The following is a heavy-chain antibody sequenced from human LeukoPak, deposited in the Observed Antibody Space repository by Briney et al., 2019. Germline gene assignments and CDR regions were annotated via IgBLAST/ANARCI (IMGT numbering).Heavy chain of an antibody. D-gene: IGHD3-22*01. Sequence: PSETLSLTCTVSGGSISSYYWTWMRQPPGKGLEWIGYIDYSGTTNYNPSLKSRVTISVDTSKNQFSLRLSSVTAADTAVYYCARDGFYDSSGYYYNWVFDYWGQGTLVTVSS. J-gene: IGHJ4*02. CDR1: GGSISSYY. CDR3: ARDGFYDSSGYYYNWVFDY. V-gene: IGHV4-59*12. CDR2: IDYSGTT.